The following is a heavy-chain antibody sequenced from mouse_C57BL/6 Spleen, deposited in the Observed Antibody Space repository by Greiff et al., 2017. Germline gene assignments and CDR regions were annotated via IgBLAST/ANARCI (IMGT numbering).Heavy chain of an antibody. Sequence: EVHLVESGGGLVKPGGSLKLSCAASGFTFSSYAMSWVRQTPAKRLEWVATISAGGSYTYYPDNVKGRFTISRDNAKNNLYLQMSQLKSEDTAMYYCARYESLAMDYWGQGTSVTVSS. CDR2: ISAGGSYT. CDR1: GFTFSSYA. V-gene: IGHV5-4*01. CDR3: ARYESLAMDY. D-gene: IGHD2-3*01. J-gene: IGHJ4*01.